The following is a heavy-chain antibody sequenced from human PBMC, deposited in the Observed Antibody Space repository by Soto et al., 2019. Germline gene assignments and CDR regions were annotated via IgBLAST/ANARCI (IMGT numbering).Heavy chain of an antibody. CDR3: ARDHQSYSYGMDV. V-gene: IGHV1-69*13. J-gene: IGHJ6*02. Sequence: ASVKVSCNASGGTFSSYAMSWVRQAPGQGLEWMGGIIPIFGTSNYAQKFQGRVTITADESTSTAYMELSSLRAEDTAVYYCARDHQSYSYGMDVLGQGTTVTVSS. CDR1: GGTFSSYA. CDR2: IIPIFGTS.